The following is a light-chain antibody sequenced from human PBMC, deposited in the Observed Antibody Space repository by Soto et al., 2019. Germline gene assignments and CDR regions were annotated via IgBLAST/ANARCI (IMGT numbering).Light chain of an antibody. J-gene: IGKJ1*01. CDR3: QQYGSSGT. CDR2: DAS. CDR1: QTVSSY. Sequence: EIVLTQSPATLSLSPGERATLSCRASQTVSSYLLWYQQKPGQAPRLLIYDASNRATGIPVRFSGSGSGTDFTLTISSLEPEDFAVYYCQQYGSSGTFGQGTKVDIK. V-gene: IGKV3-11*01.